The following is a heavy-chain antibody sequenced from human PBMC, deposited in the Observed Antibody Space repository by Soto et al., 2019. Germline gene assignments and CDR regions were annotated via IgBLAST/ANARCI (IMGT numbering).Heavy chain of an antibody. CDR1: GFTVSSNY. J-gene: IGHJ4*02. CDR3: ASGASGNYR. V-gene: IGHV3-66*01. Sequence: EVQLVESGGGLVQPGGSLRLSCAASGFTVSSNYMTWVRQAPGKGQEWVSNIYSGGTTSYADSVKGRFTISRDNSKNTLFLQMNSLRDDDTAVYYCASGASGNYRWGQGTLVTVSS. D-gene: IGHD3-10*01. CDR2: IYSGGTT.